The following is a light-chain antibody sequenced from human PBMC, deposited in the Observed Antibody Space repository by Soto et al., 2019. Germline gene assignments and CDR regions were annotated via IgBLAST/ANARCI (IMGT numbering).Light chain of an antibody. CDR2: AAS. Sequence: IVFTQSPCTLSLSPGERATLSCRASQSLSSRYIAWYQQYPGQAPRLLIYAASSRATGLPDRVSGSGSGTDFTLTISSLEPEDFAVYYCQQYGNSPTTFGQGTKVDIK. V-gene: IGKV3-20*01. CDR3: QQYGNSPTT. J-gene: IGKJ1*01. CDR1: QSLSSRY.